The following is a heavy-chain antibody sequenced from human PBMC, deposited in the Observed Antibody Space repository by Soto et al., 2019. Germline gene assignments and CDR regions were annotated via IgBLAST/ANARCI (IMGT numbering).Heavy chain of an antibody. D-gene: IGHD2-2*01. CDR2: IYYSGSS. CDR3: AREVYHDRKIDY. J-gene: IGHJ4*02. Sequence: SETLSLTCTVSGGSISSGDFYWSWIRQPPGKGLEWIGYIYYSGSSYHNPSLQSRVTMSVDTSKNQFSLKLSSVTAADTAVYYCAREVYHDRKIDYWGQGTLVTVSS. CDR1: GGSISSGDFY. V-gene: IGHV4-30-4*01.